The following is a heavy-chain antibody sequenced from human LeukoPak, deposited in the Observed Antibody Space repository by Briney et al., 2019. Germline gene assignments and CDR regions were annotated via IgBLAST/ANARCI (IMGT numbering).Heavy chain of an antibody. D-gene: IGHD1-1*01. J-gene: IGHJ3*01. V-gene: IGHV3-21*05. CDR2: LSGSGRLI. Sequence: GGSLRLSCAASGFIFSSGTMNWVRQAPGKALEWVSYLSGSGRLILYAASVKGRFTISRDNAANALFLDMNSLRVEDTAVYYCARDLQTALAFDAWGQGTVVAVSS. CDR1: GFIFSSGT. CDR3: ARDLQTALAFDA.